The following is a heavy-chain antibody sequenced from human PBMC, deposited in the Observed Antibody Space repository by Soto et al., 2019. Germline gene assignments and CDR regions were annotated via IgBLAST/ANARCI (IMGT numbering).Heavy chain of an antibody. Sequence: GGSLRLSCEASGFTFINSAMSWVRQSPGKGLEWVSSISDTGGDSYYADSMDGRFTVSRDNSKNTLYLQINSLRAEDTAIYYCVRDLYRSATMPCLDHWGQGALVTVSS. J-gene: IGHJ4*02. CDR1: GFTFINSA. V-gene: IGHV3-23*01. CDR2: ISDTGGDS. D-gene: IGHD1-1*01. CDR3: VRDLYRSATMPCLDH.